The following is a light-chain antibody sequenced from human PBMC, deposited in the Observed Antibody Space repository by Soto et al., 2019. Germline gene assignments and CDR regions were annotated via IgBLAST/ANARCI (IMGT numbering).Light chain of an antibody. CDR2: AAS. CDR1: QSISSY. CDR3: QQSDTTPWT. Sequence: DIQMTQSPSSLSASIGDRVTITCRASQSISSYLNWYQQKPGKAPKLLIYAASSLQSGVPSRFSGSGYGTDFTLTISSLQPEDSATYYCQQSDTTPWTFGQGTKAEIK. J-gene: IGKJ1*01. V-gene: IGKV1-39*01.